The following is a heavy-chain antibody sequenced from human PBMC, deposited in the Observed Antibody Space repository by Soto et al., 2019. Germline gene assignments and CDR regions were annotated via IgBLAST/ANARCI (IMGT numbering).Heavy chain of an antibody. J-gene: IGHJ5*02. V-gene: IGHV3-21*01. Sequence: PGGSLRLSCAASGFTFSSYSMNWVRQAPGKGLEWVSFISSSSSYIYYADSVKGRFTISRDNAKNSLYLQMNSLRAEDTAMYYCTRDQGGIRLDPWGQGTLVTLSS. CDR2: ISSSSSYI. CDR1: GFTFSSYS. CDR3: TRDQGGIRLDP. D-gene: IGHD1-26*01.